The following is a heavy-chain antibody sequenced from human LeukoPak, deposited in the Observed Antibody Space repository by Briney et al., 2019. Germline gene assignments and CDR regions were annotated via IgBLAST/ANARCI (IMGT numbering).Heavy chain of an antibody. CDR1: GFTFSSYA. J-gene: IGHJ4*02. CDR2: ISGSGGST. CDR3: AKGNDIGGYYYPHFDY. V-gene: IGHV3-23*01. D-gene: IGHD3-22*01. Sequence: GGSLRLSCAASGFTFSSYAMSWVRQAPGKGLEWVSAISGSGGSTYYADSVKGRFTISRDNSKNTLYLQMNSLRAEDTAVYYCAKGNDIGGYYYPHFDYWGQGTLVTVSS.